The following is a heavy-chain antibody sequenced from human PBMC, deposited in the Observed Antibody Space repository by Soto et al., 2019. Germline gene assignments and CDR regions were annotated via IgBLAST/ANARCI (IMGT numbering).Heavy chain of an antibody. D-gene: IGHD6-19*01. CDR1: GFTFSSYW. CDR3: ASGYSSGWFQVGAFDI. J-gene: IGHJ3*02. V-gene: IGHV3-74*01. Sequence: EVQLVESGGGLVQPGGSLRLSCAASGFTFSSYWMHWVRQAPGKGLVWVSRINSDGSSTSYADSVKGRFTISRDNAKNTLYLQMNSLRAEDTAVYYCASGYSSGWFQVGAFDIWGQGTMVTVSS. CDR2: INSDGSST.